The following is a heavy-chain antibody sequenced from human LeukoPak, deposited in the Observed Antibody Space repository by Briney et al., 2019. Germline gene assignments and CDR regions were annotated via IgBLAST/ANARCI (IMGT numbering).Heavy chain of an antibody. J-gene: IGHJ4*02. Sequence: GGSLRLSCAASGFTFSSYAMSWVRQAPGKGLEWVSAISGSGGSTYYADSVKGRFTISRDNSKNTLYLQMNSLRAEDTAVYYCAGFWSGYYTEDYFDYWGQGTLVTVSS. CDR2: ISGSGGST. D-gene: IGHD3-3*01. CDR3: AGFWSGYYTEDYFDY. V-gene: IGHV3-23*01. CDR1: GFTFSSYA.